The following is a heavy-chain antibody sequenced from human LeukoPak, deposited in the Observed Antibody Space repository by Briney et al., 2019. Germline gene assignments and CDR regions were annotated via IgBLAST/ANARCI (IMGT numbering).Heavy chain of an antibody. V-gene: IGHV1-3*01. CDR3: ARSDRKYCSGGSCYTFYY. Sequence: ASVKVSCKTSGYTFTNYGMHWVRQAPGQRLEWMGWINAGNGNTKYSQKFQGRVTITRDTSASTAYMELSSLRSEDTAVYYCARSDRKYCSGGSCYTFYYWGQGTLVTVSS. CDR2: INAGNGNT. J-gene: IGHJ4*02. CDR1: GYTFTNYG. D-gene: IGHD2-15*01.